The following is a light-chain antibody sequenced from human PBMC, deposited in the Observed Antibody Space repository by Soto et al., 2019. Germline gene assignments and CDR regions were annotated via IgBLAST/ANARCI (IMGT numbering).Light chain of an antibody. Sequence: QSALTQPASVSGSPGQSITISCTGTSSDVGGYGYVSWYQQQPGKAPKLIIYEVTNRPSGISSRFSASKSGNTASLTISGLQAEDEADYYCSSYASSGTKVFGSGTKSPS. CDR3: SSYASSGTKV. J-gene: IGLJ1*01. CDR1: SSDVGGYGY. CDR2: EVT. V-gene: IGLV2-14*01.